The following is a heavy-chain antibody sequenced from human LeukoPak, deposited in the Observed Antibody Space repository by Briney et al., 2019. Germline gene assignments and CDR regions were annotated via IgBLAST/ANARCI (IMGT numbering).Heavy chain of an antibody. J-gene: IGHJ6*03. V-gene: IGHV3-21*01. CDR3: ARIRDFGASYHYFYMDV. Sequence: GGSLRLSCAASGFTFSSCSMNWVRQAPGKGLEWVSAISSDSSYIYYADSVGGRFTISRDNAKDSLYLQMSSLRTEDTAVYYCARIRDFGASYHYFYMDVWGKGTTVTVSS. D-gene: IGHD4-17*01. CDR2: ISSDSSYI. CDR1: GFTFSSCS.